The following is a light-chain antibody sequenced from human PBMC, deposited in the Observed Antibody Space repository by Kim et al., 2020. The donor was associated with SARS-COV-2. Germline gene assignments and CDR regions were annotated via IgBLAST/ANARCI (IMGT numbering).Light chain of an antibody. Sequence: QSALTHPASVSGSPGQSITISCTGTSSDIGANNYVSWYQQHPGKAPKFMIYDVSERPSGVSDRFSGSKSGNTASLTISGLQAEDEADYYCNSYTSSRTYVFGTGTKVTVL. CDR1: SSDIGANNY. CDR3: NSYTSSRTYV. CDR2: DVS. J-gene: IGLJ1*01. V-gene: IGLV2-14*03.